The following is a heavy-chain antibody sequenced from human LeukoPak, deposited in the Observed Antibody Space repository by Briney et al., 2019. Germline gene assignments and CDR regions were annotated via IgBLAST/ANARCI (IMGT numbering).Heavy chain of an antibody. CDR1: GFTFSNYA. Sequence: GGSLRLSCAASGFTFSNYAMTWVRQAPGKGLEWVSALSFSGGSTYYADSVKGRFTISRDNSKNTLYLQMNSLRAEDMAVYYCAKDSRYVTTNFDYWGQGTLVTVSS. CDR3: AKDSRYVTTNFDY. CDR2: LSFSGGST. D-gene: IGHD4-17*01. J-gene: IGHJ4*02. V-gene: IGHV3-23*01.